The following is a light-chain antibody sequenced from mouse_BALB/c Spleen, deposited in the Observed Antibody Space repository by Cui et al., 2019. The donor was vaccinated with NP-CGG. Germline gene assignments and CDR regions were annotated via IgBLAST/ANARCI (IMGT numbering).Light chain of an antibody. CDR1: TGAVTTRNY. J-gene: IGLJ1*01. Sequence: QAVVTQASALTTSPGETVTLTCRSSTGAVTTRNYANWVQEKPDHLFTGLIGGTNNRAPGVPARFSGYLIGDKAALTITGAQTEDEAIYFCALWYSNHWVFGGGTKLTVL. CDR3: ALWYSNHWV. CDR2: GTN. V-gene: IGLV1*01.